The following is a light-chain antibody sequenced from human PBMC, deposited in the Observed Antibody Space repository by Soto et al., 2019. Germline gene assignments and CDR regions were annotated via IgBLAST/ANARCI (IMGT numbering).Light chain of an antibody. Sequence: QSVVTQPPSVSGAPGQRVTMSSTGSSSNIGAGYDVHWYQQLPGTTPKLLIYANNNRPSGVPDRFSGSKSVTSASLAITGLQAEDEADYYCQSYDSSLSGYVFGTGTKLTVL. V-gene: IGLV1-40*02. CDR3: QSYDSSLSGYV. CDR2: ANN. J-gene: IGLJ1*01. CDR1: SSNIGAGYD.